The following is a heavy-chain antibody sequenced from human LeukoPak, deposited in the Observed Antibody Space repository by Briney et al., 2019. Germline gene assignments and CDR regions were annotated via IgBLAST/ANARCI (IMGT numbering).Heavy chain of an antibody. D-gene: IGHD3-10*01. CDR3: ARQITMVRGVINWFDP. J-gene: IGHJ5*02. CDR2: IYHSGST. V-gene: IGHV4-4*02. Sequence: PSGTLSLTCAVSGGSISSSNWWSWVRQPPGKGLEWIGEIYHSGSTNYNPSLKSRVTISVDKSKNSFSLKLSSVTAADTAVYYCARQITMVRGVINWFDPWGQGTLVTVSS. CDR1: GGSISSSNW.